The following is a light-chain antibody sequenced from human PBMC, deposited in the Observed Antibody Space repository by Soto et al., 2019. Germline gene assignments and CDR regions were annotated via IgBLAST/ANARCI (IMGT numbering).Light chain of an antibody. CDR2: KAS. J-gene: IGKJ1*01. Sequence: DIQMTQSPSTLSASVGDRVTITCRASQSISSWLAWYQQKPGKAPKLLIYKASSLESGVPSRFSGSGSGTEFPLTISSLQPDDFATYYCQHYNSYPRTFGQGTKVEIK. V-gene: IGKV1-5*03. CDR1: QSISSW. CDR3: QHYNSYPRT.